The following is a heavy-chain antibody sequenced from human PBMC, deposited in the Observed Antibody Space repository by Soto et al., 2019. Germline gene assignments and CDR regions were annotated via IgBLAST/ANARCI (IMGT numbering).Heavy chain of an antibody. D-gene: IGHD1-1*01. Sequence: SETLSLTCTVSGGSVSSSANYWGWLRQPPGKGLEWIGSIYYSGSTYYNPSLKSRVTTSVDTSKNQFSLKLSSVTAADTAVYYCARHYPAVLYHFDYWGLGTLLSVS. J-gene: IGHJ4*02. CDR3: ARHYPAVLYHFDY. CDR2: IYYSGST. CDR1: GGSVSSSANY. V-gene: IGHV4-39*01.